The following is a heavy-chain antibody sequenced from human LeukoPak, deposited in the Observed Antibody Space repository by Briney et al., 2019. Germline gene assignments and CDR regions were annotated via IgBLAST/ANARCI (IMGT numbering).Heavy chain of an antibody. Sequence: PGGSLRLSCAASGFTFSSYSMNWVRQAPGKGLEWVSYTRSSGNTIYYADSVKGRFTISRDNAKNSLYLQMNSLRTEDTAVYYCAKDKGREGDYWGQGNLVTVSS. D-gene: IGHD1-26*01. J-gene: IGHJ4*01. CDR1: GFTFSSYS. CDR3: AKDKGREGDY. V-gene: IGHV3-48*01. CDR2: TRSSGNTI.